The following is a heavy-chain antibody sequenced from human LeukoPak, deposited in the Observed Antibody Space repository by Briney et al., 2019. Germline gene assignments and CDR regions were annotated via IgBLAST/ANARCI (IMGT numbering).Heavy chain of an antibody. CDR1: GGSIRSSSYY. CDR3: ARGLTSYDFWSGSLYMDV. Sequence: PSETLSLTCTVSGGSIRSSSYYWGWIRQPPGKGLEWIASMHYSGSTINNPSLKSRVTISADTSKNQFSLKLSSVTAADTAVYYCARGLTSYDFWSGSLYMDVWGKGTTVTVSS. D-gene: IGHD3-3*01. V-gene: IGHV4-39*07. CDR2: MHYSGST. J-gene: IGHJ6*03.